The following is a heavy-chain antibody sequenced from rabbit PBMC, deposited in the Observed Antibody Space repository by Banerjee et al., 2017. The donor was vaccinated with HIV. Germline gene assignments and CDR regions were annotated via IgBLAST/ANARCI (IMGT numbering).Heavy chain of an antibody. J-gene: IGHJ4*01. Sequence: QSLAESGGGLVKPGASLTLTCKASGFSFSSSYWICWVRQAPGKGLEWIACIYTGSSGSTYYASWAKGRFTISKTSSTTVTLQLTSLTAADTATYFCARSSGYYNLWGQGTLVTVS. V-gene: IGHV1S40*01. CDR1: GFSFSSSYW. D-gene: IGHD1-1*01. CDR2: IYTGSSGST. CDR3: ARSSGYYNL.